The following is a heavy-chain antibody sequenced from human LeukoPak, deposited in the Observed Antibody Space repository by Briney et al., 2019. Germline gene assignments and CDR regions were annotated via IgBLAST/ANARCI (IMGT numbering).Heavy chain of an antibody. Sequence: PGGSLRLSCAASGFTFSSYAMHWVRQAPGKGLEWVAVISYDGSNKYYADSVKGRFTISRDNSKNTLYLQMNSLRAEDTAVYYCARSGSSSGYLGWYYYYYYMDVWGKGTTVTVSS. CDR3: ARSGSSSGYLGWYYYYYYMDV. J-gene: IGHJ6*03. D-gene: IGHD3-22*01. CDR1: GFTFSSYA. CDR2: ISYDGSNK. V-gene: IGHV3-30*04.